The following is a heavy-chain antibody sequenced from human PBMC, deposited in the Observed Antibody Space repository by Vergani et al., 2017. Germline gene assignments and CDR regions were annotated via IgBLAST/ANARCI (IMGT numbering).Heavy chain of an antibody. J-gene: IGHJ4*02. D-gene: IGHD4-17*01. CDR3: ARDRGSTVTPWPYFDY. CDR2: ISGSGGST. V-gene: IGHV3-23*01. CDR1: GFTFSSYA. Sequence: EVQLLESGGGLVQPGGSLRLSCAASGFTFSSYAMSWVRQAPGKGLEWVSAISGSGGSTYYADSVKGRFTISRDNSKNTLYLQMNSLRAEDTAVYYCARDRGSTVTPWPYFDYWGQGTLVTVSS.